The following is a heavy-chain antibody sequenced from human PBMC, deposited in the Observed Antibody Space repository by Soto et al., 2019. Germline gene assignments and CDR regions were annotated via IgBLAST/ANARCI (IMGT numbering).Heavy chain of an antibody. CDR3: ARDHLRYFDSDYYFGMDV. J-gene: IGHJ6*02. V-gene: IGHV1-69*12. CDR1: GGTFSSYA. D-gene: IGHD3-9*01. CDR2: IIPIFGTA. Sequence: QVQLVQSGAEVKKPGSSVKVSCKASGGTFSSYAISWVRQAPGQGLEWMGGIIPIFGTANYAQKFQGRVTITADESTRTAYMELSSLRSEDTAVYYCARDHLRYFDSDYYFGMDVWGQGTTVTVSS.